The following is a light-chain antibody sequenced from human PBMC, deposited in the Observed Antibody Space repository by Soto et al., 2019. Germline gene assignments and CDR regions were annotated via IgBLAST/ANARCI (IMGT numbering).Light chain of an antibody. V-gene: IGKV1-5*01. CDR1: QSISNW. J-gene: IGKJ1*01. CDR2: HAS. CDR3: LQTYNLPRT. Sequence: DIQMTQSPSTLPAYVGDRVTITCRASQSISNWLAWYQQKPGTAPKLLIYHASTLESGVPSRFSGSASGTDFTLTIRNMQREDFATYYCLQTYNLPRTFGQGTKVDI.